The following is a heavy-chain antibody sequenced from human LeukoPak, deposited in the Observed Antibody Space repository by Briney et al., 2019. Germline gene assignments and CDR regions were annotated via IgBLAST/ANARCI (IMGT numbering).Heavy chain of an antibody. CDR3: ARSTGSPGAFDI. D-gene: IGHD1-26*01. V-gene: IGHV1-69*13. J-gene: IGHJ3*02. CDR1: GGTFSSYA. Sequence: GASVKVSCKASGGTFSSYAISWVRQAPGQGLEWMGGTIPIFGTANYAQKFQGRVTITADESTSTAYMELSSLRSEDTAVYYCARSTGSPGAFDIWGQGTMVTVSS. CDR2: TIPIFGTA.